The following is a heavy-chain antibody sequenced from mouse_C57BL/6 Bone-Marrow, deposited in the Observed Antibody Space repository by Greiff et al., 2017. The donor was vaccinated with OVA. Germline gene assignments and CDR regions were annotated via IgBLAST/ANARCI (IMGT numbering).Heavy chain of an antibody. D-gene: IGHD2-1*01. CDR2: ISAGGGYT. V-gene: IGHV5-4*03. CDR3: ARVYPYAMDY. Sequence: EVMLVESGGGLVKPGGSLKLSCAASGFTFSSYAMSWVRQTPEQSLEWVANISAGGGYTYYPDNVKGRFTLSRDNAKSNLYLQMSHLKSEDTAMYYCARVYPYAMDYGGQGTAVTVTS. CDR1: GFTFSSYA. J-gene: IGHJ4*01.